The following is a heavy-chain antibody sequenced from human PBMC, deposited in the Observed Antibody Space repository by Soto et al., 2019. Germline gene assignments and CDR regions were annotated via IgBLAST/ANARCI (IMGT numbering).Heavy chain of an antibody. J-gene: IGHJ4*02. Sequence: GGSLRLSCAASGFTFSSYAMHWVRQAPGKGLEWVAVISYDGSNKYYADSVKGRFTISRDNSKNTLYLQMNSLRAEDTAVYYCARDPLRYFGLGHFDYWGQGTLVTVSS. CDR3: ARDPLRYFGLGHFDY. CDR1: GFTFSSYA. V-gene: IGHV3-30-3*01. D-gene: IGHD3-9*01. CDR2: ISYDGSNK.